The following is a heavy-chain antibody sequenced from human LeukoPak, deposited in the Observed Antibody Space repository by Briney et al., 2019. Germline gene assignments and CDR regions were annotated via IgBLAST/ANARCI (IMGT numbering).Heavy chain of an antibody. Sequence: ASVKVSCKASGYSFSGHYMHWVRQAPGQGLEWMGWINPTSGGTNYAQKFQGRVTMTRDTSINSAYMKLSRLRSDDTAVYYCARESDSSGWDYYYYGMDVWGQGTTVTVSS. CDR2: INPTSGGT. CDR1: GYSFSGHY. CDR3: ARESDSSGWDYYYYGMDV. V-gene: IGHV1-2*02. D-gene: IGHD6-19*01. J-gene: IGHJ6*02.